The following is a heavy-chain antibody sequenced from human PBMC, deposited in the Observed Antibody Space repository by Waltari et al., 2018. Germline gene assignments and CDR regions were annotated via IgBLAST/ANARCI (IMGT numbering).Heavy chain of an antibody. J-gene: IGHJ4*02. Sequence: EVQLVESGGGLVQPGGSLRLSCAASGFIFSSYWMSWVRQAPGKGLEWVANIKQDGSERYIVDSVKGRFTISRDNAKNSLYLQMNSLRAEDTAVYYCARGATWDYWGQGTLVTVSS. CDR1: GFIFSSYW. V-gene: IGHV3-7*04. CDR3: ARGATWDY. D-gene: IGHD1-26*01. CDR2: IKQDGSER.